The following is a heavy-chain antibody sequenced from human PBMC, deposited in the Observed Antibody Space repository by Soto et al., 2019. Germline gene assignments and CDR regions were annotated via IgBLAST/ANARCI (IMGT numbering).Heavy chain of an antibody. D-gene: IGHD3-22*01. CDR3: ARGPSDYYDNSGNYFLDY. V-gene: IGHV1-18*01. Sequence: QVQLVQSGAEVKKPGASVKVSCKASGYTFTTYGMSWVRQAPGQGLDWMGWISTYNGNTKYAERLQGRVTMTTDTTTSTADRELRSLTSEDTAVYYCARGPSDYYDNSGNYFLDYWGQGTLVTVSS. J-gene: IGHJ4*02. CDR1: GYTFTTYG. CDR2: ISTYNGNT.